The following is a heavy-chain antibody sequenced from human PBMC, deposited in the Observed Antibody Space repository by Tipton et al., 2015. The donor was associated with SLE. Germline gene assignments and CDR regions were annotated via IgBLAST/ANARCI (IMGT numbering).Heavy chain of an antibody. CDR2: IYHSGST. D-gene: IGHD3-3*01. CDR1: GGSISSSSYY. Sequence: TLSLTCTVSGGSISSSSYYWGWIRQPPGQGLEWIGSIYHSGSTYYNPSLKSRVTISVDTSKNQFSLKLSSVTAADTAVYYCARRDDFTTYDYWGQGTLVTVSS. V-gene: IGHV4-39*07. CDR3: ARRDDFTTYDY. J-gene: IGHJ4*02.